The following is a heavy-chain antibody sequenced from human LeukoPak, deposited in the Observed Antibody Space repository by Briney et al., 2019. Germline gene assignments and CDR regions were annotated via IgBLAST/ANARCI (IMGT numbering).Heavy chain of an antibody. J-gene: IGHJ5*02. CDR3: ARAEYSSSSWFDP. D-gene: IGHD6-6*01. V-gene: IGHV4-31*03. CDR2: IYYSGST. Sequence: SQTLSLTCTVSGGSISSGGYYWSWIRQHPEKGLEWIGYIYYSGSTNYNPSLKSRVTISVDTSKNQFSLKLSSVTAADTAVYYCARAEYSSSSWFDPWGQGTLVTVSS. CDR1: GGSISSGGYY.